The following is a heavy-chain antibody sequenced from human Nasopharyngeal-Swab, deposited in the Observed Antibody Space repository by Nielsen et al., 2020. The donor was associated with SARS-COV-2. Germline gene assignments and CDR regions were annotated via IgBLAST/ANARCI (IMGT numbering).Heavy chain of an antibody. CDR3: ARDLRSFDWTNYYYGMDV. Sequence: ASVKVSCKASGYTSTSYAMNWVRQAPGQGLEWMGWINTNTGNPTYAQGFTGRFVFSLDTSVSTAYLQISSLKAEDTAMYYCARDLRSFDWTNYYYGMDVWGQGTTVTVSS. J-gene: IGHJ6*02. D-gene: IGHD3-9*01. V-gene: IGHV7-4-1*02. CDR1: GYTSTSYA. CDR2: INTNTGNP.